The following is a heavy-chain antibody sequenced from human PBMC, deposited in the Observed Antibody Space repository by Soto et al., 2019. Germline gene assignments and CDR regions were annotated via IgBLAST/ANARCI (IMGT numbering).Heavy chain of an antibody. CDR2: ISGSGGST. D-gene: IGHD2-15*01. CDR3: AKGYCSGGSCYPGGWYFDY. CDR1: GFTFSSYA. Sequence: GGSLRLSCAASGFTFSSYAMSWVRQAPGKGLEWVSAISGSGGSTYYADSVKGRFTISRDNSKNTLYLQMNSLRAEDTAVYYCAKGYCSGGSCYPGGWYFDYWGQGTLVTVSS. J-gene: IGHJ4*02. V-gene: IGHV3-23*01.